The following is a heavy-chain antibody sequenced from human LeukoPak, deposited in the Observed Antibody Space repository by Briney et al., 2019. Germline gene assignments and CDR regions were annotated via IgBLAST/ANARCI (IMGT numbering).Heavy chain of an antibody. D-gene: IGHD1-26*01. CDR2: ISGSGGTT. V-gene: IGHV3-23*01. J-gene: IGHJ4*02. CDR1: GLTFSSYA. Sequence: GGSLRLSCAASGLTFSSYAMSWVRKAPGKGLEWVSTISGSGGTTYYADSVEGQFTISRDNSKNTVSLQMNSLRAEDTAIYYCAKSVSPGGYVGSLYFFDDWGQGTLVTVSS. CDR3: AKSVSPGGYVGSLYFFDD.